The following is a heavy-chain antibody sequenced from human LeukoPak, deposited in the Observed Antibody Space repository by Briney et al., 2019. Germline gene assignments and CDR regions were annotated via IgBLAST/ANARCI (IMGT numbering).Heavy chain of an antibody. J-gene: IGHJ6*02. CDR2: INHSGST. V-gene: IGHV4-34*01. D-gene: IGHD3-10*01. CDR3: ARLRGPTYYYGSGSYYNARISYYYGMDV. Sequence: PSETLSLTCAVYGGSFSGYYWSWIRQPPGKGLEWIGEINHSGSTNYNPSLKSRVTISVDTSKNQFSLKLSSVTAADTAVYYCARLRGPTYYYGSGSYYNARISYYYGMDVWGQGTTVTVSS. CDR1: GGSFSGYY.